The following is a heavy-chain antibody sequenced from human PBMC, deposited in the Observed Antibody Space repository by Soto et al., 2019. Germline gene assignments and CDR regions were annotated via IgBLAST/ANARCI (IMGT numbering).Heavy chain of an antibody. CDR3: ARVSDSSGYYYGTGPYYYYGMDV. Sequence: GGSLRLSCAVSGFTVSSNYMTWVRQAPGKGLEWVSVLFGGGTTYYADSVKGRFSISRDNSKNSLYLQMNSLRAEDTAVYYCARVSDSSGYYYGTGPYYYYGMDVWGQGTTVTVSS. J-gene: IGHJ6*02. V-gene: IGHV3-53*01. D-gene: IGHD3-22*01. CDR2: LFGGGTT. CDR1: GFTVSSNY.